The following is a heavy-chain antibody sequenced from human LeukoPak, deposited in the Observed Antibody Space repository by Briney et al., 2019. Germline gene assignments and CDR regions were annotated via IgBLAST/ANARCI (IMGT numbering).Heavy chain of an antibody. CDR3: ARASVPAAPMDY. V-gene: IGHV3-21*01. CDR1: GFTFSSYS. CDR2: ISSSSSYI. D-gene: IGHD2-2*01. Sequence: GGSLRLSCAASGFTFSSYSMNWVRQAPGRGLEWVSSISSSSSYIYYADSVKGRFTISRDNAKNSLYLQMNSPRAEDTAVYYCARASVPAAPMDYWGQGTLVTVSS. J-gene: IGHJ4*02.